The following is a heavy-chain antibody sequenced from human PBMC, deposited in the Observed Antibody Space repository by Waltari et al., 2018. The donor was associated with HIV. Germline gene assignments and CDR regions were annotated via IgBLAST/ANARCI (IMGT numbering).Heavy chain of an antibody. CDR2: IIPTFGLT. Sequence: QVHLVQSGAEVKKPGSSVTVSCKASGGTFGSYAISWVRQAPGQGLEWMGRIIPTFGLTSYGQNLQGRVLITADTSTTTAYMELSNLKSDDTAVFYCAREGGDYVSPLDFWGQGTLVTVSS. J-gene: IGHJ4*02. CDR1: GGTFGSYA. D-gene: IGHD2-21*02. CDR3: AREGGDYVSPLDF. V-gene: IGHV1-69*04.